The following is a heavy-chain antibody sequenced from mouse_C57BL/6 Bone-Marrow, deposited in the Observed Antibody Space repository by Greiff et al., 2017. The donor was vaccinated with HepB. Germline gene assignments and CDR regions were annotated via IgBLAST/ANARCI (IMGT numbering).Heavy chain of an antibody. V-gene: IGHV1-4*01. CDR3: ARDGNYDY. D-gene: IGHD2-1*01. CDR1: GYTFTSYT. Sequence: QVQLKESGAELARPGASVKMSCKASGYTFTSYTMHWVKQRPGQGLEWIGYINPSSGYTKYNQKFKDKATLTADKSSSTAYMQLSSLTSEDSAVYYCARDGNYDYWGQGTTLTVSS. J-gene: IGHJ2*01. CDR2: INPSSGYT.